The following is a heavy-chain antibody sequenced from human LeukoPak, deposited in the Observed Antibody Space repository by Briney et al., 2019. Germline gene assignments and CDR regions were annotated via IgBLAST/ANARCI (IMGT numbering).Heavy chain of an antibody. CDR3: ARGAYYYYMDV. CDR2: IYDIENT. CDR1: RGSISSPNW. V-gene: IGHV4-4*02. Sequence: SGTLSLTCTVSRGSISSPNWWTWFRQPPGKGLEWIGEIYDIENTNYNPSLLSRLTMSVDKSRTQFSLKLSSVTAADTAVYYCARGAYYYYMDVWGKGTTVTVSS. J-gene: IGHJ6*03.